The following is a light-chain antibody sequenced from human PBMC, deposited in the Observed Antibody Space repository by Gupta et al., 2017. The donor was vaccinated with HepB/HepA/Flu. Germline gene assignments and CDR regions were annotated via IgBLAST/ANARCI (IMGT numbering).Light chain of an antibody. V-gene: IGLV2-8*01. Sequence: SALTQPPSASGSPGQSATISCTGTSSDVGGYNYVSWYQQHPGKAPKLMIYDVTKRPSGVPDRFSGSRSGNTASLTVSGLQVEDEADYYCTSYAGSNFWVFGGGTKLTVL. CDR2: DVT. CDR1: SSDVGGYNY. CDR3: TSYAGSNFWV. J-gene: IGLJ3*02.